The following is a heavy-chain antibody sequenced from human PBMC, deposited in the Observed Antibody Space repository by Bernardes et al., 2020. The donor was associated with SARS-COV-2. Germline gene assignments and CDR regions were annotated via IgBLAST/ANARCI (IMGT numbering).Heavy chain of an antibody. V-gene: IGHV3-74*03. J-gene: IGHJ5*02. Sequence: GGSLRLSCAASGFTVSVYWMHWVRQAPGKGLVWVARVNSDGSRITYADSVKGRFTISRDNAKNTLYLQMNSLRAEDTAVYFCASRRVAIFGVALDPWGQGTLVTVSS. CDR3: ASRRVAIFGVALDP. CDR1: GFTVSVYW. CDR2: VNSDGSRI. D-gene: IGHD3-3*01.